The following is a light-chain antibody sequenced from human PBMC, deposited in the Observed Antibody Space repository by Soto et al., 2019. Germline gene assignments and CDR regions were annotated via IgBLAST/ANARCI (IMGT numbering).Light chain of an antibody. V-gene: IGKV3D-15*01. Sequence: EIVLTQSPATLSVSPGERAALSCRASQSVSNNLAWYQQKPGQPPRLLIFGASTRATGIPARFSGSGSEAEFALTISTLQSEDFAVYYCQQYSVWPFTFGGGTKVEIK. CDR3: QQYSVWPFT. CDR2: GAS. CDR1: QSVSNN. J-gene: IGKJ4*01.